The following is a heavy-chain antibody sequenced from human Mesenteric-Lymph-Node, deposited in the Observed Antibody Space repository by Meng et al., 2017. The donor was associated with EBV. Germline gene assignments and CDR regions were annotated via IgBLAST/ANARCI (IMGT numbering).Heavy chain of an antibody. V-gene: IGHV4-34*01. CDR1: GGSFSGYS. Sequence: HLPQWCSGLLQPSETLSLTCCIYGGSFSGYSWNWIRQAPGKVLEWIGKIHHSATADYNPSLEDRVIISADTSKNQFSLKLTSVTAADTAVYYCARQGYCRTTTCSTWFDPWGQGTLVTVSS. D-gene: IGHD2-2*01. J-gene: IGHJ5*02. CDR2: IHHSATA. CDR3: ARQGYCRTTTCSTWFDP.